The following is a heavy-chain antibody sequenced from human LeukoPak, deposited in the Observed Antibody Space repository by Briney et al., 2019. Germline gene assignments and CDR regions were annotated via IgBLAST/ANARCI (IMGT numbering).Heavy chain of an antibody. CDR2: IIPILGIA. J-gene: IGHJ6*02. CDR3: ASRTLYCSGGSCEYGMDV. Sequence: ASVKVSCKASGGTFSSYAISWVRQAPGQGLEWMGRIIPILGIANYAQKFQGRVTITADKSTSTAYMDLSSLRSEDTAVYYCASRTLYCSGGSCEYGMDVWGQGTTVTVSS. D-gene: IGHD2-15*01. V-gene: IGHV1-69*04. CDR1: GGTFSSYA.